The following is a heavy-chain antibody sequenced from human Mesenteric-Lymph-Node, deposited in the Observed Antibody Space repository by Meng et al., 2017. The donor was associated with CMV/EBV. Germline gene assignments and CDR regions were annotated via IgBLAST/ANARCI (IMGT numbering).Heavy chain of an antibody. CDR3: AKNGAHRDCLTGDY. CDR2: INPKTGGA. CDR1: GYSFVDYY. Sequence: ASVKVSCKAYGYSFVDYYLHWVRQAPGQGLEWMGWINPKTGGANYAQKFQGRVTMTRDTSISTAYMELNGLISDDTAMYYCAKNGAHRDCLTGDYWGQATLVTVSS. V-gene: IGHV1-2*02. D-gene: IGHD2-21*01. J-gene: IGHJ4*02.